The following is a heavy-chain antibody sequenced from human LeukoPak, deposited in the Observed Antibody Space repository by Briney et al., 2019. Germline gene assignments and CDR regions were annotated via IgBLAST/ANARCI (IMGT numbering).Heavy chain of an antibody. Sequence: SETLSLTCTVSGGSISSSSYSWGWLRQPPGKGLEWIGSINYSGTTYYSPSLKSRVTISVDTSKNQFSLKLSSVTAADTAVYYCARGRGYSSGYYGYWGQGTLVTVSS. J-gene: IGHJ4*02. D-gene: IGHD3-22*01. CDR3: ARGRGYSSGYYGY. CDR2: INYSGTT. CDR1: GGSISSSSYS. V-gene: IGHV4-39*07.